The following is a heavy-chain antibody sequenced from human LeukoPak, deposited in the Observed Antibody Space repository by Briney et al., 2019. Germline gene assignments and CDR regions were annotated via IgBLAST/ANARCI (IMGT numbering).Heavy chain of an antibody. D-gene: IGHD2-2*01. J-gene: IGHJ4*02. CDR2: IIPILGIA. Sequence: SVKVSCKASGGTFSSYTISWVRQAPGQGLEWMGRIIPILGIANYAQKFQGRVTITADKSTSTAYMELSSLRSGDTAVYYCARGSSTSWPLDDWGQGTLVTVSS. CDR1: GGTFSSYT. V-gene: IGHV1-69*02. CDR3: ARGSSTSWPLDD.